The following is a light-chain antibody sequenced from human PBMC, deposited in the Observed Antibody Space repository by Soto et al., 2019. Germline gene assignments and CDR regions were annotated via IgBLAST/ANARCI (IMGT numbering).Light chain of an antibody. Sequence: DIQMTQSPSSLSASVGDRVTITCQASQDIRKYLNWYQQKPGKAPKVLIYDAANLKTGVPSRFNGGGSGTDFTFTISSLQSEDVATYYCQQYDSLPLTFGGGTKVEI. J-gene: IGKJ4*01. CDR1: QDIRKY. V-gene: IGKV1-33*01. CDR2: DAA. CDR3: QQYDSLPLT.